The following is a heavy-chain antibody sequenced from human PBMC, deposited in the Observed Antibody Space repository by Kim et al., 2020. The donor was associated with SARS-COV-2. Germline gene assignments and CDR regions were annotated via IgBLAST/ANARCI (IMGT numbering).Heavy chain of an antibody. D-gene: IGHD3-3*01. V-gene: IGHV4-59*01. CDR2: IYYSGST. Sequence: SETLSLTCTVSGGSISSYYWSWIRQPPGKGLEWIGYIYYSGSTNYNPSLKSRVTISVDTSKNQFSLKLSSVTAADTAVYYCARGLYYDFWSGYYTFDYWG. CDR3: ARGLYYDFWSGYYTFDY. CDR1: GGSISSYY. J-gene: IGHJ4*01.